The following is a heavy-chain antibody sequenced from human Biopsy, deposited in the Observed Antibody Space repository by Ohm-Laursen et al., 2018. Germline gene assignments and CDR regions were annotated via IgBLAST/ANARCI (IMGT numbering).Heavy chain of an antibody. CDR2: IHYSGNT. CDR3: ATGPKRLTGTSYFES. Sequence: TLSLTCTVSGVSINTGGYYWTWIRQHPGTGLEWIGYIHYSGNTLYNPSLKSRLTISVDTSRRQFSLRLTSVTAADTAVYYCATGPKRLTGTSYFESWGRGILVTVSS. CDR1: GVSINTGGYY. D-gene: IGHD1-7*01. J-gene: IGHJ4*02. V-gene: IGHV4-31*03.